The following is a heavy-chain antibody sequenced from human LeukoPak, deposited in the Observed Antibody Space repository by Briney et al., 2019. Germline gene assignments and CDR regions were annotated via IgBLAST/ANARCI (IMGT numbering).Heavy chain of an antibody. CDR2: ISAYNGNT. CDR3: ARDRGDYDISTGGWNTFDY. V-gene: IGHV1-18*01. D-gene: IGHD3-9*01. CDR1: GYTFTSYG. J-gene: IGHJ4*02. Sequence: ASVKVSCKASGYTFTSYGISWVRQAAGQGLEWMGWISAYNGNTNYAQKLQGRVTMTTDTSTSTAYMELRSLRSDNTAVYYCARDRGDYDISTGGWNTFDYWGQGTLVTVSS.